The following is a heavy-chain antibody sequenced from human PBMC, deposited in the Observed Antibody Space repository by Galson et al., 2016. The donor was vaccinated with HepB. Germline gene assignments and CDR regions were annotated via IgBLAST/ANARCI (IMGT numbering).Heavy chain of an antibody. J-gene: IGHJ3*02. V-gene: IGHV1-69*01. CDR2: IIPIFGTA. CDR1: GGTFSSYA. Sequence: CKASGGTFSSYAISWVRQAPGQGLERMGGIIPIFGTANYAQKFQGRVTITADESTSTAYMELSSLRSEDTAVYYCATLTAVADKDSPRIWGEGTMVTVSS. CDR3: ATLTAVADKDSPRI. D-gene: IGHD6-19*01.